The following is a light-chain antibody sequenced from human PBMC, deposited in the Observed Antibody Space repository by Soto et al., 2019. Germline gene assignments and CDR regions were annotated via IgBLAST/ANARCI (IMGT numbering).Light chain of an antibody. Sequence: EIVLTQSPGSLSLSPGERATLSFSASQSVNFYLAWYQQKPGQAPRLLISDASSRATDVPDRFSGSGSGTDFSLTISRLEPEDFAVYYCQQHGDSPVTFGQGTKVDIK. CDR1: QSVNFY. V-gene: IGKV3-20*01. J-gene: IGKJ1*01. CDR3: QQHGDSPVT. CDR2: DAS.